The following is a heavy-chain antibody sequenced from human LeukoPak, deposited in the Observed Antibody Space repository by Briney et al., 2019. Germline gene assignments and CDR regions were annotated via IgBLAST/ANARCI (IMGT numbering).Heavy chain of an antibody. D-gene: IGHD1-26*01. CDR1: GFTFSEYY. Sequence: GGSLRLSCAASGFTFSEYYTSWIRQAPGKGLEWVSYISSSSSYTNYADSVKGRFTISRDNAKNSLYLQMNSLRAEDTAVYYCARDLSGSYYFDYWGQGTLVTVSS. V-gene: IGHV3-11*05. CDR2: ISSSSSYT. CDR3: ARDLSGSYYFDY. J-gene: IGHJ4*02.